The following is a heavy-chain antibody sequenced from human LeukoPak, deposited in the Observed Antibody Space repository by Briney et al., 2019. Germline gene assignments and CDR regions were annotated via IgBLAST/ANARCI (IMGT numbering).Heavy chain of an antibody. CDR1: GFTVSSNY. D-gene: IGHD3-16*01. CDR2: IYSGGST. V-gene: IGHV3-66*02. J-gene: IGHJ4*02. Sequence: GGSLRLSCAASGFTVSSNYMSWVRQAPGKGLEWVSVIYSGGSTYYADSVKGRFTISRDNSKNTPYLQMNSLRAEDTAVYYCARDSLGEYFDYWGQGTLVTVSS. CDR3: ARDSLGEYFDY.